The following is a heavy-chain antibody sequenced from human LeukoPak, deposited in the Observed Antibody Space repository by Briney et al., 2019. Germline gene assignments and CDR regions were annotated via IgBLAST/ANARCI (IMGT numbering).Heavy chain of an antibody. CDR1: GYSFTSYW. D-gene: IGHD2-2*02. V-gene: IGHV5-51*01. CDR2: IYPGDSDT. CDR3: ARSYCSSTSRYTGYYYMDV. J-gene: IGHJ6*03. Sequence: GESLKISCKGSGYSFTSYWIGWVRQMPGKGLEWMGIIYPGDSDTRYSPSFQGQVTISADKSISTAYLQWSSLKASDTAMYYCARSYCSSTSRYTGYYYMDVWGKGTTVTVSS.